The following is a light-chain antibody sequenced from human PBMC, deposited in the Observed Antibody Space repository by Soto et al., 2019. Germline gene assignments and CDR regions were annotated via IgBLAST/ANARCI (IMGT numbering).Light chain of an antibody. Sequence: DIQMTQSPSSLSASVGDRVTITCRASQGISNYIAWYQQKPGKVPKLLIYTASTLQSGVPSRFSGSGSGTDFTLTISRLQPEDVATYYCQKYNSDPWTFGQGTKVDI. V-gene: IGKV1-27*01. CDR3: QKYNSDPWT. J-gene: IGKJ1*01. CDR1: QGISNY. CDR2: TAS.